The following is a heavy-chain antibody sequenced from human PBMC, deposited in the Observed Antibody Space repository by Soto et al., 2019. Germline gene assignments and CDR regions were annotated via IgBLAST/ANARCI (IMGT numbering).Heavy chain of an antibody. Sequence: GGSLRLSCAASGFTFSSYWMSWVRQAPGKGLEWVANIKQDGSEKYYVDSVKGRFTIPRDNAKNSLYLQMNSLRAEDTAVYYCARDHSPLGFGGTSFDYWGQGTLVTVSS. V-gene: IGHV3-7*01. J-gene: IGHJ4*02. CDR1: GFTFSSYW. CDR3: ARDHSPLGFGGTSFDY. CDR2: IKQDGSEK. D-gene: IGHD3-10*01.